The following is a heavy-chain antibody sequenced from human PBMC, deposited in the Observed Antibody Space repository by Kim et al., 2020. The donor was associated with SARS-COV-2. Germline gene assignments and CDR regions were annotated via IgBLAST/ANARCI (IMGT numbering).Heavy chain of an antibody. CDR1: GYTFTTYA. J-gene: IGHJ2*01. CDR2: INTNTGNP. V-gene: IGHV7-4-1*02. CDR3: ARGTMLRGVSDWNFDL. Sequence: ASVKVSCKASGYTFTTYAMNWVRQAPGQGLEWMGWINTNTGNPTYAQGFTGRFVFSLDTSVSTAYLQISSLKAEDTAVYYCARGTMLRGVSDWNFDLWGRGTLVTVSS. D-gene: IGHD3-10*01.